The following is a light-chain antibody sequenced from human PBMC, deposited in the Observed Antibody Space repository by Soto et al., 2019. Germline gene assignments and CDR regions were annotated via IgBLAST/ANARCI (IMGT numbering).Light chain of an antibody. Sequence: QSALTQPRSVSGSPGQSVTISCTGASSDVGGYNYVSWYQQHPGKAPKLMIYDVSKRPSAVPDRFSGSKSGNTASLTISGLQTEDEADYYCCSYAGRYTYVFGTGTKLTVL. V-gene: IGLV2-11*01. J-gene: IGLJ1*01. CDR3: CSYAGRYTYV. CDR1: SSDVGGYNY. CDR2: DVS.